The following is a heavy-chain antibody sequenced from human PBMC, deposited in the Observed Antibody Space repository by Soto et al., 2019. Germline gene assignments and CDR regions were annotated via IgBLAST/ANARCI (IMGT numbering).Heavy chain of an antibody. D-gene: IGHD3-10*01. CDR2: ISGSGGST. Sequence: WGSLRLSCAASGFTFISYAIILFRHSACKWLEWVSAISGSGGSTYYADSVKGRFTISRDNSKNTLYLQMNSLRAEDTAVYYCAKADYGSGSYYAYYYYGMDVWGQGTTVTVSS. V-gene: IGHV3-23*01. J-gene: IGHJ6*02. CDR1: GFTFISYA. CDR3: AKADYGSGSYYAYYYYGMDV.